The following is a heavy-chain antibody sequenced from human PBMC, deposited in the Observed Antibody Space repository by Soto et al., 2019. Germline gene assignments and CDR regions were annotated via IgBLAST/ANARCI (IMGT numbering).Heavy chain of an antibody. CDR1: GFMFSTYL. CDR3: VGALTYEVPYYYYGMDV. V-gene: IGHV3-7*01. CDR2: IKQGGNEK. D-gene: IGHD3-16*01. J-gene: IGHJ6*02. Sequence: VGSLRLSCEASGFMFSTYLMSWVRQAPGKGLEWVANIKQGGNEKFYVDSVKGRFTISRDNAKKSLFLQMNSLRPEDTAVYYCVGALTYEVPYYYYGMDVWGQGTTVTVSS.